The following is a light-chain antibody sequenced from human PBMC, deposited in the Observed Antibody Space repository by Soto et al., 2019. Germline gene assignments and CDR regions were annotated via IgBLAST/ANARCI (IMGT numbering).Light chain of an antibody. CDR3: MQRLEFPIT. CDR1: QSLLHSNGYNY. CDR2: TLS. Sequence: EIVMTQSPLSLPVTPGEPASTSCRSSQSLLHSNGYNYLDWYLQKPGQSPQLLIYTLSSRASGVPDRFSGSGSGSAFTLEISRVEAADVGIYYCMQRLEFPITFGQGTRLEIK. V-gene: IGKV2-40*01. J-gene: IGKJ5*01.